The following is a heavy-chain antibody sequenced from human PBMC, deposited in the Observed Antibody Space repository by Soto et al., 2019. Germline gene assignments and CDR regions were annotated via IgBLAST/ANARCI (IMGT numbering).Heavy chain of an antibody. Sequence: GGSLRLSCAASGCTFSSYEMTWVRQAPGKGLEWVSYISSSRSTIYYADPVKGRFTISXXXXXXSXHXQXXSPRAEDTAVYYCAREAGYSYGYNYWGQGT. V-gene: IGHV3-48*03. CDR1: GCTFSSYE. D-gene: IGHD5-18*01. CDR2: ISSSRSTI. J-gene: IGHJ4*02. CDR3: AREAGYSYGYNY.